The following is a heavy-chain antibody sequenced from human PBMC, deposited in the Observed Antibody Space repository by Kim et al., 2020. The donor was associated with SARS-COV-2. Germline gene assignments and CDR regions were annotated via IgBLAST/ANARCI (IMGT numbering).Heavy chain of an antibody. D-gene: IGHD2-2*02. CDR2: ETV. Sequence: ETVEYADPVKGRFTISRDDTKNTVFLQMSSLRREDTAVYYCTQGIGYSMNVWGQGTTVTVSS. J-gene: IGHJ6*02. CDR3: TQGIGYSMNV. V-gene: IGHV3-15*01.